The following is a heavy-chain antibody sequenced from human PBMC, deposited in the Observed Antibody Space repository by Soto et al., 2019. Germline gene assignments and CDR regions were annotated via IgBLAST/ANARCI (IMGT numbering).Heavy chain of an antibody. CDR3: AREVSSGWYALDY. J-gene: IGHJ4*02. D-gene: IGHD6-19*01. V-gene: IGHV4-61*01. Sequence: TLSLTCTVSVGSVSSGSYYWSWIRQPPGKGLEWIGYIYYSGSTNYNPSLKSRVTISVDTSKNQFSLKLSSVTAADTAVYYCAREVSSGWYALDYWGQGTLVTVSS. CDR1: VGSVSSGSYY. CDR2: IYYSGST.